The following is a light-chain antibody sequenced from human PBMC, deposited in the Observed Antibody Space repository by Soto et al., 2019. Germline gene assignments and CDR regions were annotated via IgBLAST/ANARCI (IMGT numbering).Light chain of an antibody. Sequence: EVVLTQSPGTLSLSPGERATLSCRASQSVSNNYLAWYQQKPGQAPRLLIYGASTRATGVPDRFSGSGSGTEFTLTISRLEPEDFVVFYCHQYSSSPRTFGQGPRVAV. J-gene: IGKJ1*01. CDR1: QSVSNNY. CDR3: HQYSSSPRT. V-gene: IGKV3-20*01. CDR2: GAS.